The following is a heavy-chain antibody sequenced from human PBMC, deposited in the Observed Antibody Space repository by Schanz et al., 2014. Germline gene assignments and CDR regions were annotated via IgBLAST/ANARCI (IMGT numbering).Heavy chain of an antibody. CDR3: ARDKGGYYPFDY. CDR2: ISYHGSEK. Sequence: QVQLVESGGSVVQPGRSLRLSCAGSGFSFSDYGMHWVRQAPGRGLEWVAVISYHGSEKFYADSVKGRFTISRDNSKNTLYLQMNSLRTEDTAVYYCARDKGGYYPFDYWGRGTLVTVSS. J-gene: IGHJ4*02. V-gene: IGHV3-30*03. CDR1: GFSFSDYG. D-gene: IGHD3-3*01.